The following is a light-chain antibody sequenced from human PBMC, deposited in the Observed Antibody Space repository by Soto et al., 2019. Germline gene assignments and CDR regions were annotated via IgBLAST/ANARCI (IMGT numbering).Light chain of an antibody. Sequence: DIQMTQSPSSLSASVGARIPITCRASQSISRYINWYQHKPGKAPKLLIYKASTLKSGVPSRFSGSGSGTEFTLTINSLQPDDFATYYCQHYNSYSEAFGQGTKVDIK. J-gene: IGKJ1*01. CDR1: QSISRY. CDR2: KAS. CDR3: QHYNSYSEA. V-gene: IGKV1-5*03.